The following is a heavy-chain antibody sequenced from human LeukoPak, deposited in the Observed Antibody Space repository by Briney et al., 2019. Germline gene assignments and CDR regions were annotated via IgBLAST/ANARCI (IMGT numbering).Heavy chain of an antibody. CDR1: GDSVSSNSVT. CDR3: VRDGYDILTGYYRSFFDY. CDR2: TYYRSKWDN. V-gene: IGHV6-1*01. J-gene: IGHJ4*02. Sequence: SQTLSLTCAISGDSVSSNSVTWNWIRQSPSRGLEWLGRTYYRSKWDNDYAVSVKSRITINPDTSKNQFSLRLNSVTPEDTAVYYCVRDGYDILTGYYRSFFDYWGQGILVTVSS. D-gene: IGHD3-9*01.